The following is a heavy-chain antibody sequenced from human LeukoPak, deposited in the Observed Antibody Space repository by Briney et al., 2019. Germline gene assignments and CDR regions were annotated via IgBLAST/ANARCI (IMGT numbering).Heavy chain of an antibody. J-gene: IGHJ4*02. CDR1: GFTFSSYA. CDR3: ARERYGVIPYYFDY. Sequence: GGSLRLSCAASGFTFSSYAMHWVRQAPGKGLEWVAVISYDGSNKYYADSVKGRFTISRDNSKNTLYLQMNSLRAEDTAVYYCARERYGVIPYYFDYWGQGTLVTVSS. CDR2: ISYDGSNK. D-gene: IGHD3-16*02. V-gene: IGHV3-30-3*01.